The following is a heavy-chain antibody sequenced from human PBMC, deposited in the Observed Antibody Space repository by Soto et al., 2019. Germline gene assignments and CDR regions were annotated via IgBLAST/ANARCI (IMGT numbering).Heavy chain of an antibody. Sequence: SETLSLTCTVSGGSISSSSYYWGWIRQPPGKGLEWIGSIYYSGSTYYNPSLKSRVTISVDTSKNQFSLKLSSVTAADTAVYYCARHWIGITGTTDWFHPWGQGTLVTVSS. V-gene: IGHV4-39*01. CDR1: GGSISSSSYY. CDR2: IYYSGST. D-gene: IGHD1-7*01. CDR3: ARHWIGITGTTDWFHP. J-gene: IGHJ5*02.